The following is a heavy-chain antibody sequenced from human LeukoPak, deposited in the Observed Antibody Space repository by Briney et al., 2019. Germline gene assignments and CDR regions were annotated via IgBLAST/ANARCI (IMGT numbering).Heavy chain of an antibody. CDR1: GFTFSDYY. Sequence: GGSLTLSCAASGFTFSDYYMSWIRQAPGKGLEYISYIKSSGGTIYYADSVKGRFTISRDNAKNSLYLQMNNLRAEDTAVYYCARDRGGRQLVDYWGQGILVTVSS. D-gene: IGHD6-6*01. V-gene: IGHV3-11*01. CDR3: ARDRGGRQLVDY. CDR2: IKSSGGTI. J-gene: IGHJ4*02.